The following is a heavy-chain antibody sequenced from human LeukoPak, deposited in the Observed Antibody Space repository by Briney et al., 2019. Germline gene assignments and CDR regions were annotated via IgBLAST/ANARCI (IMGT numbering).Heavy chain of an antibody. Sequence: SETLSLTCAVYGGSFSGYYWSWIRQPAGKGLEWIGRIYTSGSTNYNPSLKSRVTMSVDTSKNQFSLKLSSVTAADTAVYYCARLYYYDSSGYSWFDPWGQGTLVTVSS. J-gene: IGHJ5*02. V-gene: IGHV4-59*10. CDR3: ARLYYYDSSGYSWFDP. D-gene: IGHD3-22*01. CDR1: GGSFSGYY. CDR2: IYTSGST.